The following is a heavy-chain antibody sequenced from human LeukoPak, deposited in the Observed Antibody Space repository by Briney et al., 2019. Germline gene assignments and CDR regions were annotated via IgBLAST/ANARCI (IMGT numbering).Heavy chain of an antibody. J-gene: IGHJ4*02. D-gene: IGHD2-15*01. CDR3: ARDGGAGLDY. Sequence: GGSLRLSCAASGYTFRNYGMHWVRQAPVKGLEWVSVIWYDESKKYYGESVKGRFTISRDTSKNTLYLEMNSLRVEDTAVYFCARDGGAGLDYLGQGTLVTVSS. V-gene: IGHV3-33*01. CDR2: IWYDESKK. CDR1: GYTFRNYG.